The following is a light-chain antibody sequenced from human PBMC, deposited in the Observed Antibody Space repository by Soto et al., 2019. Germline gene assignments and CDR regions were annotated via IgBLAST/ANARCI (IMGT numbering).Light chain of an antibody. CDR1: QSISNS. CDR2: KAS. CDR3: RQYVSYPVT. J-gene: IGKJ4*01. V-gene: IGKV1-5*03. Sequence: DIQMTQSPSTLSASVGDRVTITCRASQSISNSLAWYQQKPGKAPNLLIYKASTLESGVPSRFSGSGSGTELTLTISSLQPDDIATYYCRQYVSYPVTFGGGTKVE.